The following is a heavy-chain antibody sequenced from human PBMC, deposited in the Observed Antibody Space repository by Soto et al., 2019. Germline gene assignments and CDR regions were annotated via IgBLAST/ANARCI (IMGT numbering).Heavy chain of an antibody. D-gene: IGHD5-12*01. J-gene: IGHJ6*02. CDR2: IIPIFGTA. V-gene: IGHV1-69*13. Sequence: ASVKVSCKASGGTFSSYAISWLRQAPGQGLEWMGGIIPIFGTANYAQKFQGRVTITADESTSTAYMELSSLRSEDTAVYYCARVMIVATTPPSYYYGMDVWGQGTTVTVSS. CDR3: ARVMIVATTPPSYYYGMDV. CDR1: GGTFSSYA.